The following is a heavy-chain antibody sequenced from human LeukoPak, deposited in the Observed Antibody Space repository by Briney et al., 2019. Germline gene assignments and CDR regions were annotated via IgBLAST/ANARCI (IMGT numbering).Heavy chain of an antibody. V-gene: IGHV1-69*01. CDR3: ARVSLWNYAFDN. CDR2: IIPIFGTA. J-gene: IGHJ4*02. CDR1: GGTFSSYA. D-gene: IGHD1-7*01. Sequence: ASVKVSCKASGGTFSSYAISWVRRAPGQGLEWMGGIIPIFGTANYAQKFQGRVTITADESTSTAYMELSSLRSEDTAVYYCARVSLWNYAFDNWGQGTLVTVSS.